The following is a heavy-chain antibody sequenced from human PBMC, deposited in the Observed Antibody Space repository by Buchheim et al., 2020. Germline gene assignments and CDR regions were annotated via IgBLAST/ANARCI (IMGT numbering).Heavy chain of an antibody. CDR3: VRVQWVGASTRFDY. CDR1: GFTFSSYW. V-gene: IGHV3-74*01. J-gene: IGHJ4*02. Sequence: EVQLVESGGGLVQPGGSLILSCAASGFTFSSYWMHWVRQAPGKGLVWVSRINSDGSSTIYADSVKGRVTISRDNAENTLYLQMNRLRAEDTAVYYCVRVQWVGASTRFDYWGQGTL. D-gene: IGHD1-26*01. CDR2: INSDGSST.